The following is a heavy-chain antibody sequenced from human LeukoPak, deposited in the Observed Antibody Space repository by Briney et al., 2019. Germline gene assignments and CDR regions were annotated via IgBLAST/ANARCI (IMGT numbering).Heavy chain of an antibody. CDR2: IWYDGADK. V-gene: IGHV3-33*01. CDR3: ARDLGTYGTGSRGLDP. D-gene: IGHD3-10*01. Sequence: PGRSLRLSCAASGFTFSSYGMHWVRQAPGKGLEWVAVIWYDGADKFYADSVKGRITISRGNSKNTLDLQINSMRAEDTAVYYCARDLGTYGTGSRGLDPWGQGTLVIVSS. J-gene: IGHJ5*02. CDR1: GFTFSSYG.